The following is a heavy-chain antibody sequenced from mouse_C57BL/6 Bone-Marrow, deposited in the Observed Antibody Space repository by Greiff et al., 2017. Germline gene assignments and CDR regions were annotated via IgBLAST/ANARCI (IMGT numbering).Heavy chain of an antibody. CDR2: ISDGGSYT. J-gene: IGHJ3*01. D-gene: IGHD2-5*01. V-gene: IGHV5-4*01. Sequence: EVQLVESGGGLVKPGGSLKLSCAASGFTFSSYAMSWVRQTPEKRLEWVATISDGGSYTYYPNNVKGRFTISRDNAKNNLYLQMSHLKSEDTAMYYWARPSYYSNWWVAWFAYWGRGTLVTVSA. CDR1: GFTFSSYA. CDR3: ARPSYYSNWWVAWFAY.